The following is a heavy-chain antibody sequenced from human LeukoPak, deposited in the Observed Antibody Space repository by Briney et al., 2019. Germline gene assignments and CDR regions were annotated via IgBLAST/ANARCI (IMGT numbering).Heavy chain of an antibody. CDR1: GGSISSYY. V-gene: IGHV4-4*09. D-gene: IGHD3-3*01. CDR2: IYTSGST. CDR3: ARHTSGYPIYYYYMDV. J-gene: IGHJ6*03. Sequence: SETLFLTCTVSGGSISSYYWSWIRQPPGKGLEWIGYIYTSGSTNYNPSLKSRVTISVDTSKNQFSLKLSSVTAADTAVYYCARHTSGYPIYYYYMDVWGKGTTVTVSS.